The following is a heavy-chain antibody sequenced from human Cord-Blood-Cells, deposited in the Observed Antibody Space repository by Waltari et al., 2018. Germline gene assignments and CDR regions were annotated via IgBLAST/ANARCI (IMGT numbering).Heavy chain of an antibody. D-gene: IGHD5-12*01. J-gene: IGHJ4*02. Sequence: QLQLQESGPGLVKPSETLSLTCTVSGGSISSSSYYWGWIRQPPGKGLEWIGSIYYSGSTYYNPSLKSRVTISVDTSKNQFSLKLSSVTAADTAVYYCARQEYTGYFDYWGQGTLVTVSS. CDR3: ARQEYTGYFDY. CDR2: IYYSGST. V-gene: IGHV4-39*01. CDR1: GGSISSSSYY.